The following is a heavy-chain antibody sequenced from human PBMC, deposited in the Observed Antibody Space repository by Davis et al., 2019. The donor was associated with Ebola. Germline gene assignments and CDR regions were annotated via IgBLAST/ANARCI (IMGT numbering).Heavy chain of an antibody. CDR3: ARVHYDILTGYHLFRGGYMDV. J-gene: IGHJ6*03. CDR1: GGSISSSNW. V-gene: IGHV4-4*02. D-gene: IGHD3-9*01. Sequence: SETLSLTCAVSGGSISSSNWWSWVRQPPGKGLEWIGEIYHSGSTNYNPSLKSRVTISVDKSKNQFSLKLSSVTAADTAVYYCARVHYDILTGYHLFRGGYMDVWGKGTTVTVSS. CDR2: IYHSGST.